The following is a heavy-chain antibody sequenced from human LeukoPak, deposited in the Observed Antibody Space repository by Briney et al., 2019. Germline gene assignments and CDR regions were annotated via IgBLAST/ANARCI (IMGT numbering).Heavy chain of an antibody. CDR1: GFSLTTSGMG. CDR2: IYWDDEK. J-gene: IGHJ5*02. V-gene: IGHV2-5*02. CDR3: ARIPLWFGVLSNWFDP. D-gene: IGHD3-10*01. Sequence: SGPTLVKPTQTLTLTCTFSGFSLTTSGMGVAWIRQPPGMALEWLALIYWDDEKRYSPSLKSRLTISKDTSKNQVVLRMTHMDPVDTGTYHCARIPLWFGVLSNWFDPWGQGTLVTVSS.